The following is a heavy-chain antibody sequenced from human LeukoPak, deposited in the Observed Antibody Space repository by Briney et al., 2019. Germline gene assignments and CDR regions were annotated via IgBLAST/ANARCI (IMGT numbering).Heavy chain of an antibody. V-gene: IGHV3-23*01. CDR1: EFTISTYG. CDR2: ISGSGGST. CDR3: ARDPNGDYIGTFDM. J-gene: IGHJ3*02. Sequence: GGSLRLSCAASEFTISTYGMSWVRQAPGKGLEWASSISGSGGSTQYADSVQGRFAISRDNSKNTLYLQMNSLRVDDTAMYFCARDPNGDYIGTFDMRGRGTMVSVSS. D-gene: IGHD4-17*01.